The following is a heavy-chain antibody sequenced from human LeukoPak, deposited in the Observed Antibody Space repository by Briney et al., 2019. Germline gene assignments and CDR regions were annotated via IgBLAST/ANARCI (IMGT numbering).Heavy chain of an antibody. D-gene: IGHD6-19*01. Sequence: SETLSLTCTVSGGSISSYYWSWIRQPPGKGLEWIGYIYYSGSTNYNPSLKSRVTISVDTSKNQFSLKLSSVTAADTAVYYCARLIAVAGTPRVPYYYGMDVWGQGTTVTVSS. V-gene: IGHV4-59*08. J-gene: IGHJ6*02. CDR1: GGSISSYY. CDR2: IYYSGST. CDR3: ARLIAVAGTPRVPYYYGMDV.